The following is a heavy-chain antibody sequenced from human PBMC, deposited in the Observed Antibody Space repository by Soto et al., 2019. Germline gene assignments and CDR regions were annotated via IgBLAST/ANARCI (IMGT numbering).Heavy chain of an antibody. CDR3: ASDPWGPFVLDV. CDR2: IKRDGTLT. Sequence: GGSLRLSCVASGFSFDDFWMHWVRQVTGKGLEWVSRIKRDGTLTAYAGSVKGRFTISRNYAKNTVELEMHSLRVEDTGVYYCASDPWGPFVLDVCGPGTSVTV. J-gene: IGHJ3*01. V-gene: IGHV3-74*01. D-gene: IGHD3-16*01. CDR1: GFSFDDFW.